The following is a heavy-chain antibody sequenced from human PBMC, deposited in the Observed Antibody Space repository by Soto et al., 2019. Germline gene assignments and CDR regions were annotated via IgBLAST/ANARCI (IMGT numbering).Heavy chain of an antibody. V-gene: IGHV3-23*01. J-gene: IGHJ4*02. CDR3: AKGQQKLWFGELRPG. CDR1: GFTFSSYA. CDR2: FGGSDGST. D-gene: IGHD3-10*01. Sequence: GGSLKLSCAASGFTFSSYAMSWVRQAPGKGLEWVSAFGGSDGSTYYADSVKGRFTISRDNSKNTLYLQMNSLRAEDTAVYYCAKGQQKLWFGELRPGWGQGTLVTVSS.